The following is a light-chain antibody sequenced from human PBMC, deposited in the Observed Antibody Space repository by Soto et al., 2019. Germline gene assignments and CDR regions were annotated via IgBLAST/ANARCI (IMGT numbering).Light chain of an antibody. J-gene: IGKJ2*01. CDR3: QQYYTTPYT. CDR1: HSLLYNSSHY. Sequence: VVTQFPDSLTVSLGERAAIDCKSSHSLLYNSSHYLAWYQQKPGQPPKLLIYWSSTRESGVPARFSGSGSGTNFTLIISGLQAEDAAVYYCQQYYTTPYTFGQGTKLAI. V-gene: IGKV4-1*01. CDR2: WSS.